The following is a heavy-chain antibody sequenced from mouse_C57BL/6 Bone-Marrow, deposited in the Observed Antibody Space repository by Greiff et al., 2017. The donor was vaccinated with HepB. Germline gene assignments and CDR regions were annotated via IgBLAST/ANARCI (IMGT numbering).Heavy chain of an antibody. CDR3: AKNYYGSSYGYFDY. V-gene: IGHV2-5*01. CDR2: IWRGGST. CDR1: GFSLTSYG. D-gene: IGHD1-1*01. Sequence: VMLVESGPGLVQPSQSLSITCTVSGFSLTSYGVHWVRQSPGKGLEWLGVIWRGGSTDYNAAFMSRLSITKDNSKSQVFFNMNSLQADDTAIYYCAKNYYGSSYGYFDYWGQGTTLTVSS. J-gene: IGHJ2*01.